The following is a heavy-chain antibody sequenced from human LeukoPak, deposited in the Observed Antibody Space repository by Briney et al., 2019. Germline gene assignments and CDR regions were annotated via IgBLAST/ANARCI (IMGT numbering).Heavy chain of an antibody. D-gene: IGHD3-3*01. CDR1: GGTFSSYA. J-gene: IGHJ4*02. V-gene: IGHV1-69*13. CDR2: IIPIFGTA. Sequence: ASVKVSCKASGGTFSSYAISWVRQAPGQGLEWMGRIIPIFGTANYAQKFQGRGTITADESTSTAYMELSSLRSEDTAVYYCARVSGYDFWSSYSPTSTFDYWGQGTLVTVSS. CDR3: ARVSGYDFWSSYSPTSTFDY.